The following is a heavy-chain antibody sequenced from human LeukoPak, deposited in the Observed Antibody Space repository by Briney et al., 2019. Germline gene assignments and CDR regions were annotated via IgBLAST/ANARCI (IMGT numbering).Heavy chain of an antibody. CDR1: GFTLSSLW. Sequence: SLSLSCAVSGFTLSSLWMSWVRQAPRTGLGWVANIKQDGREKYYMTSVKGRFTISRDNATNSPYLQMNSLRAEDTAVYYCARESYSSSWYDYWGQGTLVTVSS. J-gene: IGHJ4*02. CDR2: IKQDGREK. CDR3: ARESYSSSWYDY. V-gene: IGHV3-7*01. D-gene: IGHD6-13*01.